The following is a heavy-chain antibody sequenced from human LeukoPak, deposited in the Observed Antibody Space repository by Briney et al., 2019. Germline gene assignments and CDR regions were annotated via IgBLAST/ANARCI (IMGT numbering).Heavy chain of an antibody. CDR2: INESGGA. Sequence: SETLSLTCAVYGGSFSGYYWSWIRQPPGKGLEWIGEINESGGADYNPSLKSRVTIAVDTSKNQFSLSLNSVTAADTAVYYCARGGRGPRLGHWGQGTTVTVSS. D-gene: IGHD3-10*01. V-gene: IGHV4-34*01. CDR3: ARGGRGPRLGH. J-gene: IGHJ6*02. CDR1: GGSFSGYY.